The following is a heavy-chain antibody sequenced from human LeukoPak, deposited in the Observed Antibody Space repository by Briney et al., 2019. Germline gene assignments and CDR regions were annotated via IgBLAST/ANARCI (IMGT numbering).Heavy chain of an antibody. CDR1: GFTFSSYA. J-gene: IGHJ4*02. V-gene: IGHV3-30*07. CDR2: ISYDGSNK. D-gene: IGHD3-22*01. CDR3: AKGSSGYFFDL. Sequence: RSLRLSCAASGFTFSSYAMHWVRQAPGKGLEWVAVISYDGSNKYYADFVKGRFSVSRDNSKNTLFLQMNSLRAEDTALYYCAKGSSGYFFDLWGQGTLVTVSS.